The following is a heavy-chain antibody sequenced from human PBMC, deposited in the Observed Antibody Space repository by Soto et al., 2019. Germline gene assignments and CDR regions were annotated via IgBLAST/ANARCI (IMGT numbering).Heavy chain of an antibody. D-gene: IGHD1-26*01. CDR2: ISAYNGNT. CDR3: ARDVVGATGGYYYYGMDV. Sequence: AASVKVSCKASGYTFTSYGISWVRQAPGQGLEWMGWISAYNGNTNYAQKLQGRVTMTTDTSTSTAYMELRSLRSDDTAVYYCARDVVGATGGYYYYGMDVWGQGTTVTVSS. CDR1: GYTFTSYG. V-gene: IGHV1-18*04. J-gene: IGHJ6*02.